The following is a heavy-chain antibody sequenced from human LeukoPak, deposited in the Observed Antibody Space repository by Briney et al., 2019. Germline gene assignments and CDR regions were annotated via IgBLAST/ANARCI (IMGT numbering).Heavy chain of an antibody. V-gene: IGHV1-2*02. CDR2: INPSSGVT. CDR3: ARSPDYSRFDY. J-gene: IGHJ4*03. Sequence: GSVNVSCKTSGYTFTGYYIHWVRQAPGQGLEWMGWINPSSGVTIYAQKFQGRVTMTRLTSITTTYMDLSRLRSDDTAIYYCARSPDYSRFDYWGRGTLVTVSS. CDR1: GYTFTGYY. D-gene: IGHD4-11*01.